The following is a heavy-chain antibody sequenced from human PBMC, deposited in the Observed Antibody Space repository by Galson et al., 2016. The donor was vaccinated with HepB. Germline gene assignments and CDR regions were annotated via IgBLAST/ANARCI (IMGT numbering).Heavy chain of an antibody. Sequence: SLRLSCAASEFTFSSYSINWVRQAPGKGLEWVSCITSSGAYIYYADSVKGRFTISRDNAKNSVYLQMNSLRAEDTAVYYCARDGAYYYGMDVWGQGTTVTVSS. CDR3: ARDGAYYYGMDV. V-gene: IGHV3-21*06. D-gene: IGHD3-16*01. CDR2: ITSSGAYI. CDR1: EFTFSSYS. J-gene: IGHJ6*02.